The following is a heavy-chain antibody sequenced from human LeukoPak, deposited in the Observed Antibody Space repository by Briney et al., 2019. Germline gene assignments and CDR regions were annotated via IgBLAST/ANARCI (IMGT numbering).Heavy chain of an antibody. V-gene: IGHV3-7*01. CDR2: IKQDGSEK. CDR1: GFTFSSYW. Sequence: GGSLRLSCAASGFTFSSYWMSWVRQAPGKGLEWVANIKQDGSEKYYVYSVKGRFTTSRDNAKNSLYLQMNSLRAEDTAVYYCARELLSYYYGSGSHDYWGQGTLVTVSS. D-gene: IGHD3-10*01. J-gene: IGHJ4*02. CDR3: ARELLSYYYGSGSHDY.